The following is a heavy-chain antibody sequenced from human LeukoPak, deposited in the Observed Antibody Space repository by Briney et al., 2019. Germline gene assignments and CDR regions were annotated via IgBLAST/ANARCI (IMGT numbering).Heavy chain of an antibody. CDR3: ARDIGAAAGTPYYFDC. D-gene: IGHD6-13*01. V-gene: IGHV4-61*01. CDR1: GGSVSSGSYY. CDR2: IYYSGST. Sequence: SETLSLTCTVSGGSVSSGSYYWSWIRQPPGKGLEWIGYIYYSGSTNYNPSLKSRVTISVDTSKNQFSLKLSSVTAADTAVYYCARDIGAAAGTPYYFDCWGQGTLVTVSS. J-gene: IGHJ4*02.